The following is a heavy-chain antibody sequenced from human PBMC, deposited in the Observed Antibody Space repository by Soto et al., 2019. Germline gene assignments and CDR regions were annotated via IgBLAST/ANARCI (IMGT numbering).Heavy chain of an antibody. Sequence: EVQLLESGGGLVQPGGSLTLSCAASGFTFNNYAMNWVRQAPGKGLEGVSAISGSGDKTYYADSMKGRFTISRDISKNVVYLQVNSLRADDTAVYYCAKVGDRFRYDFDYWGQGTLVTVSS. CDR2: ISGSGDKT. CDR3: AKVGDRFRYDFDY. D-gene: IGHD2-21*02. CDR1: GFTFNNYA. V-gene: IGHV3-23*01. J-gene: IGHJ4*02.